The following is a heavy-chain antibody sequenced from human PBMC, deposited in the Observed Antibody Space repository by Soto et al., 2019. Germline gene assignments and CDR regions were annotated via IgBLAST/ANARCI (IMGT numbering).Heavy chain of an antibody. V-gene: IGHV4-31*03. J-gene: IGHJ5*02. CDR3: ARTNKALLWFGELFWFDP. CDR1: GGSISSGGYY. D-gene: IGHD3-10*01. CDR2: IYYSGST. Sequence: SETLSLTCTVSGGSISSGGYYWSWIRQHPGKGLEWIGYIYYSGSTYYNPSLKSRVTISVDTSKNQFSLKLSSVTAADTAVYYCARTNKALLWFGELFWFDPWGQGTLVTVSS.